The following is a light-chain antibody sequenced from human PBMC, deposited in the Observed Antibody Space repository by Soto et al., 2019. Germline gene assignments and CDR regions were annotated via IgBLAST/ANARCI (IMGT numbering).Light chain of an antibody. CDR3: SSYTSGDTLA. V-gene: IGLV2-14*01. J-gene: IGLJ2*01. CDR1: SNDIGGYNY. CDR2: EVR. Sequence: QSVLTQPASVSGSPGQSITIPCTGTSNDIGGYNYVSWYQHHPGRAPKLIIYEVRNRPSGVSNRFSGSKSDNTASLTISGLQAEDEATYYCSSYTSGDTLAFGGGTKVTVL.